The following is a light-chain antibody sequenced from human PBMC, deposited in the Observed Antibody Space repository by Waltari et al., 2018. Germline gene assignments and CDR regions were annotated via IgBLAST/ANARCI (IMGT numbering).Light chain of an antibody. CDR3: SSYISSSTLEL. Sequence: QSALTQPASVSGSPGQSITISCTGTSSDVGAYNYVSCYQQHPGKATKLMIYDVSNRSSGVSNRFSGSKSGNTASLTISGLQAEDEADYYCSSYISSSTLELFGGGTSLTVL. CDR1: SSDVGAYNY. CDR2: DVS. J-gene: IGLJ2*01. V-gene: IGLV2-14*03.